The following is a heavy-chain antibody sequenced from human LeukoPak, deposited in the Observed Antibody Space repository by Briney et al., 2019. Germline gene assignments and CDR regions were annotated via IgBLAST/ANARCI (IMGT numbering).Heavy chain of an antibody. V-gene: IGHV1-69*05. CDR2: IIPIFGTA. CDR3: ARAARVRYYDSSGYYSFDY. D-gene: IGHD3-22*01. J-gene: IGHJ4*02. CDR1: GGTFSSYA. Sequence: SVKVSCKASGGTFSSYAISWVRQAPGQGLEWMGGIIPIFGTANYAQKFQGRVTITTDESTSTAYMELSSLRSEDTAVYYCARAARVRYYDSSGYYSFDYWGQGTLVTVSS.